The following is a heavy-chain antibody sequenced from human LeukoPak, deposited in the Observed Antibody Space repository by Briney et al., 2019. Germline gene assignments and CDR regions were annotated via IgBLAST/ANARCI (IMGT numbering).Heavy chain of an antibody. J-gene: IGHJ4*02. Sequence: PSETLSLTCGVSGGSISGTNWWSWVRQPPGQGLEWIGEISLAGQTNYNPSLNGRVSMSLDKSSNQLSLHLTSVTAADTATYFCSRESGPFCPFGYWGEGTLVIVSS. CDR1: GGSISGTNW. CDR2: ISLAGQT. D-gene: IGHD1-26*01. V-gene: IGHV4/OR15-8*02. CDR3: SRESGPFCPFGY.